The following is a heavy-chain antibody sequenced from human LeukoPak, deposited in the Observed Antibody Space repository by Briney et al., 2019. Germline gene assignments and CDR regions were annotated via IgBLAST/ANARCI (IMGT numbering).Heavy chain of an antibody. J-gene: IGHJ6*03. D-gene: IGHD2-2*01. CDR1: GGTFSSYA. Sequence: SVKVSCKASGGTFSSYALSWVRQAPGQGLEWMGRIIPIFGTANYAQKFQGRVTITTDESTSTAYMELSSLRSEDTAVYYCARVQYQLLSNYYYYYMDVWGKGTTVTVSS. CDR2: IIPIFGTA. V-gene: IGHV1-69*05. CDR3: ARVQYQLLSNYYYYYMDV.